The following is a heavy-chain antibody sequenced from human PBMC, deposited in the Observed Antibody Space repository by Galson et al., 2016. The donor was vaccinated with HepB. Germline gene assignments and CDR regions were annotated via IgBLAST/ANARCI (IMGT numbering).Heavy chain of an antibody. CDR1: FSSYA. D-gene: IGHD6-25*01. J-gene: IGHJ4*02. CDR3: ARGHISGFDY. Sequence: FSSYAMHWVRQAPGKGLEWVALISYDGSAKLYADSVKGRFTISRDDSKTTLYLQMNSLRDGDTAVYYCARGHISGFDYWGQGTLVTVSS. V-gene: IGHV3-30*04. CDR2: ISYDGSAK.